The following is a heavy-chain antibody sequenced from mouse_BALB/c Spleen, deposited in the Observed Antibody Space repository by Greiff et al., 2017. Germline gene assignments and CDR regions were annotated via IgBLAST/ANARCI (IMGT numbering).Heavy chain of an antibody. J-gene: IGHJ1*01. CDR3: ARDRTGTGGYFDV. V-gene: IGHV2-9*02. Sequence: VKLMESGPGLVAPSQSLSITCTVSGFSLTSYGVHWVRQPPGKGLEWLGVIWAGGSTNYNSALMSRLSISKDNSKSQVFLKMNSLQTDDTAMYYCARDRTGTGGYFDVWGAGTTVTVSS. D-gene: IGHD4-1*01. CDR2: IWAGGST. CDR1: GFSLTSYG.